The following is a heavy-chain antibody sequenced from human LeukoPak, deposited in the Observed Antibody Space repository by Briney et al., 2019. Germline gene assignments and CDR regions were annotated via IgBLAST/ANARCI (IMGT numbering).Heavy chain of an antibody. CDR2: INPNSGGT. Sequence: ASVKVSCKASGGTFSSYAISWVRQAPGQGLEWMGRINPNSGGTNYAQKFQGRVTMTRDTSISTAYMELSRLRSDDTAAYYCARESSEYSYGKTNWFDPWGQGTLVTVSS. V-gene: IGHV1-2*06. CDR1: GGTFSSYA. D-gene: IGHD5-18*01. CDR3: ARESSEYSYGKTNWFDP. J-gene: IGHJ5*02.